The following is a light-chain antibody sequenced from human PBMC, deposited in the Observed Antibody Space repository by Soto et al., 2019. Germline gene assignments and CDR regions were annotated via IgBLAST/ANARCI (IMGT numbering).Light chain of an antibody. CDR1: QSINSW. J-gene: IGKJ1*01. CDR3: QRDNSYWT. CDR2: KTS. V-gene: IGKV1-5*03. Sequence: DIQMTQSPSTLSASVGDRVTITCRASQSINSWLAWYQQKPGKAPKLLIYKTSSLESGVPSRFSGSGSGTEATLTSSSRQPDDYANYYCQRDNSYWTFGEGTKVEIK.